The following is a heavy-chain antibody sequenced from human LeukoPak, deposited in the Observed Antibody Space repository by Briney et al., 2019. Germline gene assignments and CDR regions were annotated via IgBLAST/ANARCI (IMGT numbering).Heavy chain of an antibody. CDR1: GFTFSTYG. CDR2: VSPNGVNT. CDR3: ARDRGGGDCRTPFCTYYFDY. Sequence: PGGSLRLSCAASGFTFSTYGMHWVRQAPGKGPEWVSAVSPNGVNTYYADSVKGRFTISRDNAKNSLYLQMNSLRAEDTAVYYCARDRGGGDCRTPFCTYYFDYWGQGTLVTVSS. V-gene: IGHV3-21*01. D-gene: IGHD2-21*02. J-gene: IGHJ4*02.